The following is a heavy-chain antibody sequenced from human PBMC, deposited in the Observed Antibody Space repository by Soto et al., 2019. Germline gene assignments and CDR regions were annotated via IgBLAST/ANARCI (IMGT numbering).Heavy chain of an antibody. Sequence: EVQLLESGGGLVQPGGSLRLSCAASGFTFSSYAMSWVRQAPGKGLEWVSAISGSGGSTYYADSVKGRFTISRDNSKRAPYLQMNSLRAEYTAVYYCANIPSGLQWLVFDFDYWGQGALVTVSS. J-gene: IGHJ4*02. D-gene: IGHD6-19*01. V-gene: IGHV3-23*01. CDR1: GFTFSSYA. CDR2: ISGSGGST. CDR3: ANIPSGLQWLVFDFDY.